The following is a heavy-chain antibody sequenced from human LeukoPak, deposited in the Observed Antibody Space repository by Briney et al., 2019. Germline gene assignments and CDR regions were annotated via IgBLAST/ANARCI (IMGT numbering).Heavy chain of an antibody. CDR1: GFTFSSYG. D-gene: IGHD4-17*01. V-gene: IGHV3-33*01. CDR3: ARDEVTTPRD. CDR2: MWYDGSNK. J-gene: IGHJ4*02. Sequence: GRSLRLSCAASGFTFSSYGMHWVRQAPGKGLEWVAVMWYDGSNKYYADFVKGRFTISRDNSKNTLYLQMHSLRAEDTAVYYCARDEVTTPRDWGQGTLVTVSS.